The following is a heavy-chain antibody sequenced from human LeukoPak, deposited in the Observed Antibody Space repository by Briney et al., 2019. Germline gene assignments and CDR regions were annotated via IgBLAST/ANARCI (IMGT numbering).Heavy chain of an antibody. J-gene: IGHJ4*02. Sequence: GGSLRLSCAASGFTFSSYWMSWVRQAPGKGLEWVANIKQDGSEKYYVDSVKGRFTISRDNARNSLYLQMNSLRAEDTAVYYCARDGVAAAFDYWGQGTLVTVSS. V-gene: IGHV3-7*01. CDR2: IKQDGSEK. CDR3: ARDGVAAAFDY. D-gene: IGHD6-13*01. CDR1: GFTFSSYW.